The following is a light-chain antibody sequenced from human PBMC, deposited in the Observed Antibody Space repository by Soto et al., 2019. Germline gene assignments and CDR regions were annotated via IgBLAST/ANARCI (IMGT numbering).Light chain of an antibody. CDR2: GNN. CDR1: SSNIGAGYD. CDR3: QSYDSSLSGVV. Sequence: QAVVTQPPSVSGAPGQRVTISCTGNSSNIGAGYDVHWYQQLPGTAPKLLIYGNNNRPSGVPDRFSGSKSGTSASLAITGLQAEDEADYYCQSYDSSLSGVVFGGGTKLTVL. V-gene: IGLV1-40*01. J-gene: IGLJ2*01.